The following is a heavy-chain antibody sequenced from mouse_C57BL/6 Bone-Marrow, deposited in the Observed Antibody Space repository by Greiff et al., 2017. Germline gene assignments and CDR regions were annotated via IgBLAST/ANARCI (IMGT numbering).Heavy chain of an antibody. CDR3: ANYYGNDAWFAY. J-gene: IGHJ3*01. D-gene: IGHD2-2*01. Sequence: QVQLQQSGPELVKPGASVTLSCTASGYTFTSYDINWVKPRPGQGLEWIGWICPRDGSTKYNEKFKGKATLTVDTSSSTAYMELHSLTSEDSAVYFCANYYGNDAWFAYWGQGTLVTVSA. CDR2: ICPRDGST. CDR1: GYTFTSYD. V-gene: IGHV1-85*01.